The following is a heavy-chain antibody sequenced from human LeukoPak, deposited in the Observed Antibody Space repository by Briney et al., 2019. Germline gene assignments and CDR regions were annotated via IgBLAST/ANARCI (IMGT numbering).Heavy chain of an antibody. CDR3: AKDLLTWGVDAFDI. J-gene: IGHJ3*02. D-gene: IGHD7-27*01. V-gene: IGHV3-74*01. Sequence: SGGSLRLSCAASGFTFSSYWLHWVRQAPGKGLVWVSRIKGDERSTNYADSVKGRFTISRDNSKNTLYLQMNSLRAEDTAVYYCAKDLLTWGVDAFDIWGQGTMVTVSS. CDR1: GFTFSSYW. CDR2: IKGDERST.